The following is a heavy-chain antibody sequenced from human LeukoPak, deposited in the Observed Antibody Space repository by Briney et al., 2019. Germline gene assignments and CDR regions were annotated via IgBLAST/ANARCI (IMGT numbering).Heavy chain of an antibody. D-gene: IGHD6-19*01. J-gene: IGHJ4*02. CDR1: GFTFSSYG. CDR3: AKGAAVAGILGFFDY. CDR2: IRYDGSNK. Sequence: GGSLRLSCAASGFTFSSYGMHWVRQAPGKGLEWVAFIRYDGSNKYYADSVKGRFTISRDNSKNTLYLQMNSLGAEDTAVYYCAKGAAVAGILGFFDYWGQGTLVTVSS. V-gene: IGHV3-30*02.